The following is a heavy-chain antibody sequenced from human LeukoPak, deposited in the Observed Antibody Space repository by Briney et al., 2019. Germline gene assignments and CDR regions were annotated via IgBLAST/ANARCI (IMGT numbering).Heavy chain of an antibody. V-gene: IGHV4-39*01. CDR2: FYNSGST. CDR1: GGSISSSSYY. Sequence: SETLSLTCTVSGGSISSSSYYWGWIRQPPGNGLEWIGSFYNSGSTYYNPSLKSRVTISVDTSKNQFPLKLSSVTATDTAVYYCARGRDFDYWGQGTLVTVSS. CDR3: ARGRDFDY. D-gene: IGHD2-21*01. J-gene: IGHJ4*02.